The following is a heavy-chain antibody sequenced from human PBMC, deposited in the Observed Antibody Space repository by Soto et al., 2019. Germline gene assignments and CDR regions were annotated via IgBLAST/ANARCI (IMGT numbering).Heavy chain of an antibody. CDR3: VIQGSGVVY. CDR2: INPNNGGT. CDR1: GYSFTGNS. Sequence: QVHLVQSGAEVKKPGASVRVSCKASGYSFTGNSMHWVRQAPGQGLEWMGWINPNNGGTNYAQRFRGWVTMTRDTSVSTAYMDLNRLKSDDTAVYYCVIQGSGVVYWGQGTLVTVSS. D-gene: IGHD2-15*01. J-gene: IGHJ4*02. V-gene: IGHV1-2*04.